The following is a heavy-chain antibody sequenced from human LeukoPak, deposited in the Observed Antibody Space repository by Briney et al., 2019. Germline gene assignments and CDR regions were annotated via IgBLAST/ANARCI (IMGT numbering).Heavy chain of an antibody. CDR3: AREYYYDSSGYQS. D-gene: IGHD3-22*01. Sequence: GASVKVSCKASGYTFTSYAMNWVRQAPGQGLEWMGWINPNSGGTNYAQKFQGRVTMTRDTSISTAYMELSRLRSDDTAVYYCAREYYYDSSGYQSWGQGTLVTVSS. CDR2: INPNSGGT. V-gene: IGHV1-2*02. J-gene: IGHJ1*01. CDR1: GYTFTSYA.